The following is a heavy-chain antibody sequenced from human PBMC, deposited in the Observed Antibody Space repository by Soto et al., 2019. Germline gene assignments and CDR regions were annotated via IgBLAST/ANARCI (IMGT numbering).Heavy chain of an antibody. Sequence: PGGSLRLSCAASGFTFSSCAMSWVRQAPGKGLEWVSAISGSGGSTYYADSVKGRFTISRDNSKNALYLQMNSLRAEETAVYYCANQDFEYGYNGYYYGMDVWGYGTTVTVSS. V-gene: IGHV3-23*01. CDR2: ISGSGGST. CDR1: GFTFSSCA. CDR3: ANQDFEYGYNGYYYGMDV. J-gene: IGHJ6*04. D-gene: IGHD5-12*01.